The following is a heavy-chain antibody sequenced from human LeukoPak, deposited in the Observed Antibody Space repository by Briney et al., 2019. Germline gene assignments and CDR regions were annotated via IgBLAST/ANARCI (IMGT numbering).Heavy chain of an antibody. CDR1: GGSNSGNY. CDR3: ATENYYGMDV. V-gene: IGHV4-59*01. J-gene: IGHJ6*02. CDR2: FYYSGST. Sequence: SETLSLTCTVSGGSNSGNYWSWIRQPPGKGLEWIGYFYYSGSTNYNPSLKSRVTMSVDTSKNQFSLRLSSVTAAGTAVYYCATENYYGMDVWGQGTTVIVSS.